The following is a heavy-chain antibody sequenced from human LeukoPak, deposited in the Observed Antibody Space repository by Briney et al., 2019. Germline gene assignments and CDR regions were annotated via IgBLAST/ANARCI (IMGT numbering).Heavy chain of an antibody. CDR1: GFTFSSYG. Sequence: GGSLRLSCAASGFTFSSYGMHWVRQAPGKGLEWVAVISYDGSNKYYEDSVKGRFTISRDNSKNTLYLQMSSLRAEDTAVYYCAKDMAGRGYCSSTSCYALDYWGQGTLVTVSS. V-gene: IGHV3-30*18. D-gene: IGHD2-2*01. J-gene: IGHJ4*02. CDR3: AKDMAGRGYCSSTSCYALDY. CDR2: ISYDGSNK.